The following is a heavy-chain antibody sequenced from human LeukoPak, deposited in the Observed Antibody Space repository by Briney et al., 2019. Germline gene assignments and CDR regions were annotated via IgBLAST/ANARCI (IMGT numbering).Heavy chain of an antibody. Sequence: KPGGSLRLSCAASGFTFSNYYMSWIRQAPGKGLEWVSSIRSSGSTIYYADSVKGRFTISRDNAKNSLYLQVNSLRAEDTAVYYRAEVGITMIGGVWGKGTTVTISS. CDR1: GFTFSNYY. D-gene: IGHD3-10*02. V-gene: IGHV3-11*04. J-gene: IGHJ6*04. CDR2: IRSSGSTI. CDR3: AEVGITMIGGV.